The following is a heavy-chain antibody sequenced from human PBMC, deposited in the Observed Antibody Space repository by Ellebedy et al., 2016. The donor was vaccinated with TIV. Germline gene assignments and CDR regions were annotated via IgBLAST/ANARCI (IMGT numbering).Heavy chain of an antibody. V-gene: IGHV1-46*01. CDR1: GHRLSNYY. CDR2: IDPSGGGT. J-gene: IGHJ4*02. D-gene: IGHD3-22*01. Sequence: ASVKVSCXASGHRLSNYYIHWMRQAPGQGLEWMGVIDPSGGGTTYSQKFQGRLLVTRDTSTSTVYMDLSSLRSDDTALYYCARYHSSGDDYWGQGTLVTVSS. CDR3: ARYHSSGDDY.